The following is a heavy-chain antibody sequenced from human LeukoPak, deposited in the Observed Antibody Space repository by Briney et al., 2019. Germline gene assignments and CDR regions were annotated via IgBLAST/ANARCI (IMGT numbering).Heavy chain of an antibody. J-gene: IGHJ4*02. V-gene: IGHV3-23*01. CDR1: GFTFNNYA. Sequence: GGSLRLSCAASGFTFNNYAMNWVCQAPGKGLEWVSGISGFSGSTYSVKGRLTISRDNFGNMLYLHLDSLRVEDTAIYYCARRSGSSWSSFDYWGQGALVTVSS. CDR2: ISGFSGST. D-gene: IGHD6-13*01. CDR3: ARRSGSSWSSFDY.